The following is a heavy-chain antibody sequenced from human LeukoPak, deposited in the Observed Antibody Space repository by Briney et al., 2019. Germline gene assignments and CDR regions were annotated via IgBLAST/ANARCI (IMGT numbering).Heavy chain of an antibody. J-gene: IGHJ4*02. D-gene: IGHD1-26*01. CDR3: AKKAGGSYHFDY. V-gene: IGHV3-23*01. CDR1: GFTLSSYG. CDR2: ISPSGVST. Sequence: GGSLRLSCAASGFTLSSYGMSWVRQTPGKGLEWVSVISPSGVSTYFADSERGRFTISRDNFKNTLYLQMNSLRAEDTAVYYCAKKAGGSYHFDYWGQGTLVTVSS.